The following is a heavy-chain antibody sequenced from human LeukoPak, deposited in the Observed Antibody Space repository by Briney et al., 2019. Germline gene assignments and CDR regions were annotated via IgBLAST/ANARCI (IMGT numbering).Heavy chain of an antibody. CDR2: INPDSGGP. V-gene: IGHV1-2*02. Sequence: ASVKVSCKASGYTFTDYYIHWVRQTPGQGLEWMGWINPDSGGPNYAQKFQGRVTMTRDTSTSTVYMELSSLRSEDTAVYYCARGMPGYSGYDYPSDYWGQGTLVTVSS. CDR3: ARGMPGYSGYDYPSDY. J-gene: IGHJ4*02. D-gene: IGHD5-12*01. CDR1: GYTFTDYY.